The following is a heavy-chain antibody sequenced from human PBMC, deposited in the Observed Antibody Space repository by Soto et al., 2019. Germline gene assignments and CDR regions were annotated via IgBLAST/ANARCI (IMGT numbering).Heavy chain of an antibody. J-gene: IGHJ4*02. Sequence: SETLSLTCTVSGGSISSYYWSWIRQPPGKGLEWIGYIYYSGSTNYNPSPKSRVTISVDTSKNQFSLKLSSVTAADTAVYYCARDNGYSYGYTLDHWGQGT. V-gene: IGHV4-59*01. CDR3: ARDNGYSYGYTLDH. D-gene: IGHD5-18*01. CDR1: GGSISSYY. CDR2: IYYSGST.